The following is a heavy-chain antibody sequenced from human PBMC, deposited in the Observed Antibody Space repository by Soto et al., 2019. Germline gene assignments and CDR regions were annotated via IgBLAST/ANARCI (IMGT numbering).Heavy chain of an antibody. V-gene: IGHV4-59*08. Sequence: SETLSLTCTVSGGYISSYYGSWIRQPPGKGLEWIGYIYYSGSTNYNPSLKSRVTISVDTSKNQFSLKLSSVTAADTAVYYCARRLSSSWDFDYWGQGTLVTVSS. CDR3: ARRLSSSWDFDY. CDR2: IYYSGST. D-gene: IGHD6-6*01. CDR1: GGYISSYY. J-gene: IGHJ4*02.